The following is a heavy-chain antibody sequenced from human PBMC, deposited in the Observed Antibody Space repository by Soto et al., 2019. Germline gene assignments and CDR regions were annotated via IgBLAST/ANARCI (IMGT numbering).Heavy chain of an antibody. Sequence: PSATLSLTCAVSGYSISSGYYWCFLRQPPGKGLECIGSIYHGGSTYYNPSLNSRVTLSIDITNNHVSLILNSVTAADTAVYYCARVGPWVPYYYDSSPYTFENWFDPWGQGTLVTVS. J-gene: IGHJ5*02. CDR2: IYHGGST. D-gene: IGHD3-22*01. CDR1: GYSISSGYY. CDR3: ARVGPWVPYYYDSSPYTFENWFDP. V-gene: IGHV4-38-2*01.